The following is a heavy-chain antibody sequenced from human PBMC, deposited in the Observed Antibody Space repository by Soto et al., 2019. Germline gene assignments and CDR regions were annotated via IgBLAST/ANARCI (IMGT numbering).Heavy chain of an antibody. CDR3: ARVCGGDCHYGRDV. V-gene: IGHV4-31*03. CDR1: GGSISSGGYY. J-gene: IGHJ6*02. Sequence: QVQLQESGPGLVKPSQTLSLTCTVSGGSISSGGYYWSWIRQHPGKGLEWIGYIYYSGSTYYNPSLTSRVTISVDTSKNQFSLKLSSVTAADTAVYYCARVCGGDCHYGRDVWGQGTTVTVSS. D-gene: IGHD2-21*02. CDR2: IYYSGST.